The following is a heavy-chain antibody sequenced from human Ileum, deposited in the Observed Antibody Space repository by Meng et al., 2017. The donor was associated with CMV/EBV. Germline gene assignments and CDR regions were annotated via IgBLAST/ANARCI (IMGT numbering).Heavy chain of an antibody. V-gene: IGHV1-69*05. CDR2: IIPIFGTA. Sequence: VSFKASAGTFSSYAISWVRQAPGQGLEWMGGIIPIFGTANYAQKFQGRVTITTDESTSTAYMELSSLRSEDTAVYYCAMQYTAYFDYWGQGTLVTVSS. D-gene: IGHD5-18*01. CDR1: AGTFSSYA. CDR3: AMQYTAYFDY. J-gene: IGHJ4*02.